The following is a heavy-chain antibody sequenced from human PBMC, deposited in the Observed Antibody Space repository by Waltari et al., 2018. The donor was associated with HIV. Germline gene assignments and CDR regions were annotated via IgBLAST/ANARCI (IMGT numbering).Heavy chain of an antibody. CDR3: ARLGGGNGDRYWHFDL. Sequence: QAQLVQSGAEVKKPGSSVKVSCKSSGGIFSTSVLTWLRQVPGQGLEWMGGIGPLLGTATYAQIFQGRVTITADEVTTTTHMELSSLTSEDTALYYCARLGGGNGDRYWHFDLWGRGTLVTVSS. V-gene: IGHV1-69*01. CDR2: IGPLLGTA. D-gene: IGHD2-21*01. J-gene: IGHJ2*01. CDR1: GGIFSTSV.